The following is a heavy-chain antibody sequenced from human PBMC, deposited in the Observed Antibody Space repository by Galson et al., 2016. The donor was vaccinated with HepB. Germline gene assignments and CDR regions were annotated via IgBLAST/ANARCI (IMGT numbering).Heavy chain of an antibody. D-gene: IGHD3-10*01. J-gene: IGHJ4*02. CDR3: AKSGFFGELDK. Sequence: SLRLSCAVSAGTFKNYAMNWVRQAPGKGLEWVAAISGSGGRTSYEDSVRGRFTISRDNSKNTLFLRMNSVGVEVTAVYFCAKSGFFGELDKWGQGTGVVVSS. V-gene: IGHV3-23*01. CDR1: AGTFKNYA. CDR2: ISGSGGRT.